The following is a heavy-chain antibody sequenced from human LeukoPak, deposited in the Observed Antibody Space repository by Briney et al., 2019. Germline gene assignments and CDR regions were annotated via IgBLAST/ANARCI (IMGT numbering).Heavy chain of an antibody. V-gene: IGHV3-21*01. CDR3: ARDTYFDY. CDR1: GFTFSSYW. J-gene: IGHJ4*02. CDR2: ISSSSSYI. Sequence: KTGGSLRLSCAASGFTFSSYWMSWVRQAPGKGLEWVSFISSSSSYIYYADSVKGRFTISRDNAKNSLYLQMNSLRAEDTAVYYCARDTYFDYWGQGTLVTVSS.